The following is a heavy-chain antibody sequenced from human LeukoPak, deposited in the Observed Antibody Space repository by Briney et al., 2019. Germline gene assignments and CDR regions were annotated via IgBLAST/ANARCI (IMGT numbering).Heavy chain of an antibody. Sequence: GGSLRLSCAASGFTFSSYGMHWVRQAPGKGLEWVAFIRYDGSNKYYADSVKGRFTISRDNSKNTLYLQMNSLRAEDTAVYYCARRYCSSTNCYAFDDWGQGTLVTVSS. D-gene: IGHD2-2*01. CDR1: GFTFSSYG. V-gene: IGHV3-30*02. CDR3: ARRYCSSTNCYAFDD. CDR2: IRYDGSNK. J-gene: IGHJ4*02.